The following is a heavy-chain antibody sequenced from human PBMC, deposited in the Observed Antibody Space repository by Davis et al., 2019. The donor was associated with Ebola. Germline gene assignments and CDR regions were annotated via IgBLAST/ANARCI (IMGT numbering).Heavy chain of an antibody. J-gene: IGHJ3*02. D-gene: IGHD6-19*01. CDR2: LHHSGVT. V-gene: IGHV4-38-2*02. CDR3: GRVGKGRSGLNGAFHI. CDR1: GDSTSGRYY. Sequence: SETLSLTCSVPGDSTSGRYYWVWMRQSPGKGLEWIANLHHSGVTYIKSSLTSRVSTSVDTSKNQFSLRLASVTAADTAVYYCGRVGKGRSGLNGAFHIWGQGTMVTVSS.